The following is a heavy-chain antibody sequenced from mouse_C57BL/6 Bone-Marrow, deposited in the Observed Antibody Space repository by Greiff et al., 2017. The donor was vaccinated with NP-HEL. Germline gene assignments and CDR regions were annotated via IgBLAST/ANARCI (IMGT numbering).Heavy chain of an antibody. J-gene: IGHJ4*01. CDR2: IYPGDGDT. D-gene: IGHD2-3*01. CDR1: GYAFSSSW. V-gene: IGHV1-82*01. Sequence: VQLQQSGPELVKPGASVKISCKASGYAFSSSWMNWVKQRPGKGLEWIGRIYPGDGDTNYNGKFKGKATLTADKSSSTAYMQLSSLTSEDSAVYFCARGWLLYYAMDYWGQGTSVTVSS. CDR3: ARGWLLYYAMDY.